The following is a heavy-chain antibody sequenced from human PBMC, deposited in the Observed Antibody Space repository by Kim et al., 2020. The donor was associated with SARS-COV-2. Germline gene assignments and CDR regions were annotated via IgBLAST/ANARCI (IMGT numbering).Heavy chain of an antibody. CDR1: GFTFSSSW. V-gene: IGHV3-74*03. Sequence: GGSLRLSCAASGFTFSSSWMQWVRQAPGKGLVCVSGVNSDGSRTTYADSVKGRFTISRDNAKNTLHLQMNSLRGEDTAVYYCVRNYGMDVWGQGTTVTVS. CDR3: VRNYGMDV. J-gene: IGHJ6*02. CDR2: VNSDGSRT.